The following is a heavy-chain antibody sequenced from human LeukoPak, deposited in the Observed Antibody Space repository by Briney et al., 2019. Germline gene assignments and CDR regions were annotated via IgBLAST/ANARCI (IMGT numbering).Heavy chain of an antibody. V-gene: IGHV4-34*01. CDR1: GGSFSGYY. CDR3: ARGSGWYFDY. Sequence: SETLSLTCAVYGGSFSGYYWSWIRQPPGKGLEWIGEINHSGSTNYNPSLKSRVTISVDTSKNQFSLKLSSVTAADAAVYYCARGSGWYFDYWGQGTLVTVSS. J-gene: IGHJ4*02. D-gene: IGHD6-19*01. CDR2: INHSGST.